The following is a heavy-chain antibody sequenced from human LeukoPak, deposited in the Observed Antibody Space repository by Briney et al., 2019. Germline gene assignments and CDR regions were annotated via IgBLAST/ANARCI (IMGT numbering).Heavy chain of an antibody. V-gene: IGHV4-30-2*01. J-gene: IGHJ6*02. Sequence: SETLSLTCTVSGGSISSGGYYWSWIRQPPGKGLEWIGYIYHSGSTYYNPSLKSRVTISVDRSKNQFSLKLSSVTAADTAVYYCASARDYYDSSGYWGYYYGMDVWGQGTTVTVSS. CDR2: IYHSGST. D-gene: IGHD3-22*01. CDR1: GGSISSGGYY. CDR3: ASARDYYDSSGYWGYYYGMDV.